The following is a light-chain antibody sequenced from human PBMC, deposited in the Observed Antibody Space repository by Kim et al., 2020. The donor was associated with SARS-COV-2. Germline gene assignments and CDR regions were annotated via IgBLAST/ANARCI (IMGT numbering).Light chain of an antibody. V-gene: IGKV1-5*03. Sequence: DFQMTQSPSTLSASVGDRVTITCRASQSISTLLAWYQKKPGKAPKLLIYMASTLQSGVPSRFSGTGSGTDFTLTISSLQPDDFGTYYCQHYNSYPGTFGQGTKWRS. CDR2: MAS. CDR3: QHYNSYPGT. J-gene: IGKJ2*01. CDR1: QSISTL.